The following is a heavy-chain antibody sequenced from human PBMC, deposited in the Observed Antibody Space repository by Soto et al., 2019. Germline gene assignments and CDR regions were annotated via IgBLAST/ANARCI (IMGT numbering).Heavy chain of an antibody. V-gene: IGHV1-2*04. Sequence: ASVKVSCKASGYIFTGYYMHWVRQAPGQGLEWMGWINPNSGDTNYTQKFQGWVTMTRDTSISTAYMELSRLRSDDTAVYYCTTSRISIAVAGETEYYFDYWGQGTPVTVSS. J-gene: IGHJ4*02. CDR1: GYIFTGYY. CDR3: TTSRISIAVAGETEYYFDY. CDR2: INPNSGDT. D-gene: IGHD6-19*01.